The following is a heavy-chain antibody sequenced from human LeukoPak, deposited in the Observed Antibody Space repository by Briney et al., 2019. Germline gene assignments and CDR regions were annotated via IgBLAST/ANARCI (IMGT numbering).Heavy chain of an antibody. CDR2: ISYDGSNK. V-gene: IGHV3-30*04. J-gene: IGHJ4*02. Sequence: GGSLRLSCAASGFTFSSYAMYWVRQAPGKGLEWVAVISYDGSNKYYADSVKGRFTISRDNSKNTLYLQMNSLRAEDTAVYYCAKDSGTSDFDYWGQGTLVTVSS. CDR1: GFTFSSYA. CDR3: AKDSGTSDFDY.